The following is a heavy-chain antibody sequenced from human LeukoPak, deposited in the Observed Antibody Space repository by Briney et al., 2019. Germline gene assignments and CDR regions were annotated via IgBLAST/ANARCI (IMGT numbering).Heavy chain of an antibody. J-gene: IGHJ2*01. D-gene: IGHD4-23*01. V-gene: IGHV3-13*01. CDR1: GFTFSSYD. CDR2: IGTAGDT. CDR3: ARVRGNGAYGGNSSWYFDL. Sequence: GGSLRLSCAASGFTFSSYDMHWVRQATGKGLEWVSAIGTAGDTYYPGSVKGRFTISRENAKNSLYLQMNSLRAGDTAVYYCARVRGNGAYGGNSSWYFDLWGRGTLVTVSS.